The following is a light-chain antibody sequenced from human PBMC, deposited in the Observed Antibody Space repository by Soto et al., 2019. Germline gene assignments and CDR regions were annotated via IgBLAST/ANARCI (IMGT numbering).Light chain of an antibody. CDR3: QQYGSSPIT. J-gene: IGKJ5*01. V-gene: IGKV3-20*01. Sequence: DILLTQAAGNLSLSPGERATLSCRASQSVTNNYLAWYQHKRGQAPRLLIDGASSRATGISDRFSGSGSGTDFTLTISRLEPEDFAVYYCQQYGSSPITFGQGTRLEIK. CDR1: QSVTNNY. CDR2: GAS.